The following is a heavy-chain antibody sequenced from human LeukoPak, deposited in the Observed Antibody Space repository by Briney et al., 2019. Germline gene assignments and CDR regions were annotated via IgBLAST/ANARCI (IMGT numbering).Heavy chain of an antibody. V-gene: IGHV1-2*02. CDR1: GYTFTSNY. J-gene: IGHJ4*02. D-gene: IGHD2-2*01. CDR2: INPNSGGT. Sequence: ASVKVSCKAFGYTFTSNYMHWVRQAPGQGLEWMGWINPNSGGTNYAQKFQGRVTMTRDTSISTAYMELSRLRSDDTAVYYCARGLVVPAAPTDYWGQGTLVTVSS. CDR3: ARGLVVPAAPTDY.